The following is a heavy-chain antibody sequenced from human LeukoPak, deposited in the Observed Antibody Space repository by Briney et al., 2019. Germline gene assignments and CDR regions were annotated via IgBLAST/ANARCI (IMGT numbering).Heavy chain of an antibody. CDR1: GFTFSSYW. CDR3: ARDPARGYYDSSGTDYFDY. CDR2: INSDGSST. J-gene: IGHJ4*02. D-gene: IGHD3-22*01. Sequence: GGSLRLSCAASGFTFSSYWMHWVRQAPGKGLAWVSRINSDGSSTSYADSVKGRFTISRDNAKNTLYLQMNSLRAEDTAVYYCARDPARGYYDSSGTDYFDYWGQGTLVTVSS. V-gene: IGHV3-74*01.